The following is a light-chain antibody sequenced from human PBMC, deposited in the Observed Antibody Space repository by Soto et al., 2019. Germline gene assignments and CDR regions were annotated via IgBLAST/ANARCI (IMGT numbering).Light chain of an antibody. CDR1: QSLDKW. CDR3: QQYTRYPYT. Sequence: DIQMTQSPSTLSASVGDRVSISCRASQSLDKWLAWYQQKPGEAPKLLVSDASNLESGVSSRLPGSGSWTEYALTIRSLQPHNFATYYCQQYTRYPYTFGQRTKLGI. J-gene: IGKJ2*01. CDR2: DAS. V-gene: IGKV1-5*01.